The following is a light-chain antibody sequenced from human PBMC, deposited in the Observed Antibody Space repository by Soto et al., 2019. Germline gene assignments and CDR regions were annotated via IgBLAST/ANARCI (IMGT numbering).Light chain of an antibody. J-gene: IGLJ1*01. CDR2: GTT. Sequence: QAVLTQPPSVSGAPGQRVTISCTGSSSNIGAGYDVHWYQQLPGTAPKLIIYGTTNRPSGVPDRFSGSKSGTSATLGITGFQTGDEADYYCGSWDSSLSAYVFXTGTKVTVL. CDR1: SSNIGAGYD. CDR3: GSWDSSLSAYV. V-gene: IGLV1-40*01.